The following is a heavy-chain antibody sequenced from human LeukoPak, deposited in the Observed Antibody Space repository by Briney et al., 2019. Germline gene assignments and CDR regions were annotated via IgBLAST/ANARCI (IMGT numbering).Heavy chain of an antibody. CDR2: IYYSGST. CDR1: GGSISSYY. CDR3: ARDASKLAQGLGYCSGGSCYSHWFDP. V-gene: IGHV4-59*01. D-gene: IGHD2-15*01. J-gene: IGHJ5*02. Sequence: PSETLSLTCTVSGGSISSYYWSWIRQPPGKGLEWIGYIYYSGSTNYNPSLKSRVTISVDTSKNQFSLKLSSVTAADTAVYYCARDASKLAQGLGYCSGGSCYSHWFDPWGQGTLVTVSS.